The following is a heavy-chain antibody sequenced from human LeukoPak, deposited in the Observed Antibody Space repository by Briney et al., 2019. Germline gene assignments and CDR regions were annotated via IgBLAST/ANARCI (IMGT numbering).Heavy chain of an antibody. D-gene: IGHD1-26*01. CDR1: GFIFSSYS. CDR3: ARGGEPVGFDY. Sequence: RPGGSLRLSCAASGFIFSSYSMNWVRQAPGKGLEWVSSISSSSSYIYYADSVKGRFTISRDNAKNSLSLQMNSLRAEDTAVYYYARGGEPVGFDYWGQGTLVTVSS. CDR2: ISSSSSYI. J-gene: IGHJ4*02. V-gene: IGHV3-21*01.